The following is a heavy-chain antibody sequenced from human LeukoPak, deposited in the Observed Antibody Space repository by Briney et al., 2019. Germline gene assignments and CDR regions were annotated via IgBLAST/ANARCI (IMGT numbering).Heavy chain of an antibody. CDR2: IYYTGNT. V-gene: IGHV4-39*01. CDR3: ASTYSLYDAFDI. CDR1: GGSISSSYSY. Sequence: PSETLSLTCTVSGGSISSSYSYWGWIRQPPGMGLEWIGSIYYTGNTYYNASLKSQVSISIDTSKNQFSLKLTSVTAADTAVYYCASTYSLYDAFDIWGQGTMVTVSS. J-gene: IGHJ3*02. D-gene: IGHD1-26*01.